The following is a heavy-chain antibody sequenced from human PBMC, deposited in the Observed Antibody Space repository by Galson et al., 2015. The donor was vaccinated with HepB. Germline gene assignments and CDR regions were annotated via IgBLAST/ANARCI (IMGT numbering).Heavy chain of an antibody. CDR1: GYTFSDYY. V-gene: IGHV1-2*02. J-gene: IGHJ4*02. Sequence: SVKVSCKASGYTFSDYYIHWVRQAPGQGLEWMGWINPNSGGTNYAQKFQGRVTMTRDTSIGTAYMELSSLRSDDTAVFYCARLSSSYYFDSWGQGTLVTVSS. CDR2: INPNSGGT. CDR3: ARLSSSYYFDS. D-gene: IGHD6-6*01.